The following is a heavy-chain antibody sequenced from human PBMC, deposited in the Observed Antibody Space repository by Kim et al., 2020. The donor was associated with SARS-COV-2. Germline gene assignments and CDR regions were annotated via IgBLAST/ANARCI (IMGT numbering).Heavy chain of an antibody. J-gene: IGHJ4*02. CDR3: ARPVGIAAAAH. Sequence: TKYSQKFQGRVTITRDTSASTAYMELSSLRSEDTAVYYCARPVGIAAAAHWGQGTLVTVSS. CDR2: T. V-gene: IGHV1-3*01. D-gene: IGHD6-13*01.